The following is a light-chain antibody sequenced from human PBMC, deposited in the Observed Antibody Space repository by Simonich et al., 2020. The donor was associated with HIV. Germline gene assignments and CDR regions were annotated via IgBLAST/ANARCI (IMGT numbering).Light chain of an antibody. V-gene: IGKV1-5*03. CDR2: KAS. CDR1: QSISSW. J-gene: IGKJ3*01. CDR3: QQYNNWPSPFT. Sequence: DIQMTQSPSTLSASVGDRVTITCRASQSISSWLAWYKQKPGKAPKLLIYKASSLESGVPSRFSGSGSGTEFTLTISSTQYEDFAVYYCQQYNNWPSPFTFGPGTKVDIK.